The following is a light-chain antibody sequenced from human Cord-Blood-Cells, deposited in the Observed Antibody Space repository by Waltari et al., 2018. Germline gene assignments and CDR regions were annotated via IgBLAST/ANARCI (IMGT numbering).Light chain of an antibody. V-gene: IGLV2-14*01. CDR3: SSYTSSSTLV. CDR1: SSDVGGYHY. Sequence: QSALTQPASVSGSPGQSITIPCTGTSSDVGGYHYVSWYQQHPGKAPKLMIYEVSNRPSGVSNRFSGSNSGNTASLTISGLQAEDEADYYCSSYTSSSTLVFGGGTKLTVL. CDR2: EVS. J-gene: IGLJ2*01.